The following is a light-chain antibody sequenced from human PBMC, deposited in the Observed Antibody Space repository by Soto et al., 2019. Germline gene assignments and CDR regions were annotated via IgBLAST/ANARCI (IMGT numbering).Light chain of an antibody. CDR3: SSYTTTSSYV. V-gene: IGLV2-14*01. J-gene: IGLJ1*01. CDR1: SSDVGNYKY. Sequence: SALTQPASVSGSPGQSITISCTGTSSDVGNYKYVSWYQQHPGKAPKLMIYDVNNRPSGISDRFSGSKSGNTASLTISGLQAEDEADYYCSSYTTTSSYVFGTGTKLTVL. CDR2: DVN.